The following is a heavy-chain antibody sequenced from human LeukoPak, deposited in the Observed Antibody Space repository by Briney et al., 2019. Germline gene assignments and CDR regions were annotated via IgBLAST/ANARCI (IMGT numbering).Heavy chain of an antibody. V-gene: IGHV3-21*01. CDR2: IGSSSSYI. CDR1: GFTFSSYS. CDR3: ARDFRFDP. Sequence: PGGSLRLSCAASGFTFSSYSMNWVRQAPGKGLEWVSSIGSSSSYIYYADSVKGRFTISRDNAKNSLYLQMNSLRAEDTAVYYCARDFRFDPWGQGTLVTVSS. J-gene: IGHJ5*02.